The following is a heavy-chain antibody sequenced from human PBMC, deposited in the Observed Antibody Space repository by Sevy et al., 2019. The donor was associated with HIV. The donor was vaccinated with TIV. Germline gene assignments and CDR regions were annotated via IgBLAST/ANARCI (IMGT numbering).Heavy chain of an antibody. CDR1: GYTFTSYG. CDR3: VTNLRIAVAADGDYFDY. J-gene: IGHJ4*02. Sequence: ASVKVSCKASGYTFTSYGISWVRQAPGQGLEWMVWISAYNGNTNYAQKLQGRVTMTTDTSTSTAYMELRSLRSDDTAVYYSVTNLRIAVAADGDYFDYWGQGTLVTVSS. V-gene: IGHV1-18*01. CDR2: ISAYNGNT. D-gene: IGHD6-19*01.